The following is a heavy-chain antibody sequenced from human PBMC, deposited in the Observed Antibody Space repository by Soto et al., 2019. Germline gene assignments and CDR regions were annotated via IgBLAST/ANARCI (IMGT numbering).Heavy chain of an antibody. V-gene: IGHV4-30-4*01. D-gene: IGHD3-10*01. CDR1: GGSISSGDYY. J-gene: IGHJ4*02. CDR2: IYYSGST. CDR3: ASRKSSHYFDY. Sequence: QVQLQESGPGLVKPSQTLSLTSTVSGGSISSGDYYWSWIRQPPGKGLECIGYIYYSGSTYYNPYLKSRVTISVDTSKNQFYLKLSSVTAADTAVYYCASRKSSHYFDYWGQGTLVTVSS.